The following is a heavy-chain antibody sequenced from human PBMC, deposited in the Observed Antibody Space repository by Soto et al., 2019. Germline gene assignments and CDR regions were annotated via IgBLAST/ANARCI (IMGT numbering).Heavy chain of an antibody. V-gene: IGHV4-34*01. Sequence: PSETLSLTCDVYGGSFSGYYWSWIRQPPGKGLEWIGEINHSGSTNYNPSLKSRVTISVDTSKNQFSLKLSSVTAADTAVYYCARSGISRYYGMDVWGQGTTVTVSS. CDR3: ARSGISRYYGMDV. CDR2: INHSGST. D-gene: IGHD1-1*01. J-gene: IGHJ6*02. CDR1: GGSFSGYY.